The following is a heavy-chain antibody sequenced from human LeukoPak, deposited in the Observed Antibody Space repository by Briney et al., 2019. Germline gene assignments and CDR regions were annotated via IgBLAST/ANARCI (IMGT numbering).Heavy chain of an antibody. D-gene: IGHD3-22*01. J-gene: IGHJ4*02. Sequence: SETLSLTCTVSGASTRTYYWSWIRQPPGKRLEWIGYTYYSGSANYNPSLKSRVTLSIDTSKNQFSLKLNSVTAADTAVYYCARDYYESSGYYVSNYWGQGTLVTVSS. CDR2: TYYSGSA. CDR3: ARDYYESSGYYVSNY. CDR1: GASTRTYY. V-gene: IGHV4-59*01.